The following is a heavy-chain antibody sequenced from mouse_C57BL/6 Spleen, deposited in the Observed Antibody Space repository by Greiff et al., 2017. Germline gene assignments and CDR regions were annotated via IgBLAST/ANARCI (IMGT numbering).Heavy chain of an antibody. D-gene: IGHD1-1*01. CDR3: ARYSLVTTVVAPMDY. J-gene: IGHJ4*01. V-gene: IGHV1-39*01. CDR1: GYSFTDYN. CDR2: INPNYGTT. Sequence: VQLQQSGPELVKPGASVKISCKASGYSFTDYNMNWVKQSNGKSLEWIGVINPNYGTTSYNQKFKGKATLTVDQSSSTAYMQLNSLTSEDSAVYYGARYSLVTTVVAPMDYWGQGTSVTVSS.